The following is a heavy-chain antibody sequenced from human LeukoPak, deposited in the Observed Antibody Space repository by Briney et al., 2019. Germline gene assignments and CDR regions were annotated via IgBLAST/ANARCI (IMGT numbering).Heavy chain of an antibody. Sequence: ASVKVSCKASGYTFTAYYIHWVRQAPGQGLEWMGWINLNSGGTNYAQKFQGRVTMTRDTSISTAYMELSRLRSDDTAVYYCARNNLNRYYYGSAVLYYYYMDVWGKGTTVTVSS. CDR3: ARNNLNRYYYGSAVLYYYYMDV. CDR1: GYTFTAYY. D-gene: IGHD3-10*01. J-gene: IGHJ6*03. CDR2: INLNSGGT. V-gene: IGHV1-2*02.